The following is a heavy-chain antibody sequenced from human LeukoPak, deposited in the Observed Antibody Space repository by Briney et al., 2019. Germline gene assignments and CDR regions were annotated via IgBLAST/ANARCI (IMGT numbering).Heavy chain of an antibody. Sequence: SETLSLTCTVSGGSISGGDYYWSWIRQPPGKGLEWIGYIYYSGSTYYNPSLKSRVTISVDTSKNQFYLKLSSVTAADTAVYYCARAPEYDYVWGSYRQAYYFDYWGQGTLVTVSS. D-gene: IGHD3-16*02. J-gene: IGHJ4*02. V-gene: IGHV4-30-4*01. CDR1: GGSISGGDYY. CDR2: IYYSGST. CDR3: ARAPEYDYVWGSYRQAYYFDY.